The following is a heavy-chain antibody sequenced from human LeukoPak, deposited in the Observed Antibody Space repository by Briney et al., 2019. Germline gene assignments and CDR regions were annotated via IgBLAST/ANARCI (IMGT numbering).Heavy chain of an antibody. CDR2: ISYDGSNK. V-gene: IGHV3-30*04. D-gene: IGHD6-6*01. CDR3: AGARGSSSSAPDY. Sequence: PGRSLRLSCAASGFTFSSYAMHWVRQAPGKGLEWVAVISYDGSNKYYADSVKGRFTISRDNSKNTLYLQMNSLRAEDTAVYHCAGARGSSSSAPDYWGQGTLVTVSS. CDR1: GFTFSSYA. J-gene: IGHJ4*02.